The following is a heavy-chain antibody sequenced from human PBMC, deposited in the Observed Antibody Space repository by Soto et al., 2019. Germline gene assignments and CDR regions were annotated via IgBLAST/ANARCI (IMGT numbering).Heavy chain of an antibody. V-gene: IGHV4-59*01. CDR1: GGSISSYY. CDR2: IYYSGST. Sequence: SSETLSLTCTVSGGSISSYYWSWIRQPPGKGLEWIGYIYYSGSTNYNPSLKSRVTISVDTSKNQFSLKLSSVTAADTAVYYCAGEEYYDYIWGSYRSNGIDYWGQGTLVTVSS. J-gene: IGHJ4*02. D-gene: IGHD3-16*02. CDR3: AGEEYYDYIWGSYRSNGIDY.